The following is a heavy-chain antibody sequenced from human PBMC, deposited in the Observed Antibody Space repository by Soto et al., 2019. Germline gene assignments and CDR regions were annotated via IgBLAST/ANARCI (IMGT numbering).Heavy chain of an antibody. V-gene: IGHV1-69*13. CDR3: ARVSSLDIAVAAIFDY. CDR1: GGTFSSYA. Sequence: GASVKVSCKASGGTFSSYAISWVRQAPGQGLEWMGGIIPIFGTANYAQKFQGRVTITADESTSTAYMELSSLRSEDTAVYYCARVSSLDIAVAAIFDYWGQGTLVTVSS. D-gene: IGHD6-19*01. J-gene: IGHJ4*02. CDR2: IIPIFGTA.